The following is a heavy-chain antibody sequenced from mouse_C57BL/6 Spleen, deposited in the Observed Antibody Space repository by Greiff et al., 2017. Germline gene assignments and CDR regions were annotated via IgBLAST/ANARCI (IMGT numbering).Heavy chain of an antibody. D-gene: IGHD1-1*01. CDR1: GYAFSSSW. V-gene: IGHV1-82*01. Sequence: QVQLQQSGPELVKPGASVKISCKASGYAFSSSWMNWVKQRPGKGLEWIGRIYPGDGDTNYNGKFKGKATLTADKSSSTAYMQLSSLTSEDSAVYFCARSSYYYGSSGYFDVWGTGTTVTVSS. J-gene: IGHJ1*03. CDR3: ARSSYYYGSSGYFDV. CDR2: IYPGDGDT.